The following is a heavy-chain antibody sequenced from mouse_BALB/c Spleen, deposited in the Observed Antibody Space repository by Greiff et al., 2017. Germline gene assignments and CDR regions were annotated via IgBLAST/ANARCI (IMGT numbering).Heavy chain of an antibody. J-gene: IGHJ2*01. V-gene: IGHV1-55*01. Sequence: QVQLQQPGAELVKPGASVKLSCKASGYTFTSYWMHWVKQRPGQGLEWIGDIYPGGGYTNYNEKFKGKATLTADTSSSTAYMQLSSLTSEDSAIYYCAAYYGNLFDYWGQGTTLTVSS. D-gene: IGHD2-10*01. CDR2: IYPGGGYT. CDR3: AAYYGNLFDY. CDR1: GYTFTSYW.